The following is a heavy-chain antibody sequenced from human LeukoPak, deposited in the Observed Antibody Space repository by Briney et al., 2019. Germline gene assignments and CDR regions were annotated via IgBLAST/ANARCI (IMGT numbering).Heavy chain of an antibody. CDR1: GGSISSSSYY. CDR3: ARAFDYYDSSGSEYYFDY. Sequence: SETLSLTCTVSGGSISSSSYYWGWIRQPPGKGLEWIGYIYYSGSTYYNPSLKSRVTISVDTSKNQFSLKLSSVTAADTAVYYCARAFDYYDSSGSEYYFDYWGQGTLVTVSS. J-gene: IGHJ4*02. CDR2: IYYSGST. D-gene: IGHD3-22*01. V-gene: IGHV4-61*05.